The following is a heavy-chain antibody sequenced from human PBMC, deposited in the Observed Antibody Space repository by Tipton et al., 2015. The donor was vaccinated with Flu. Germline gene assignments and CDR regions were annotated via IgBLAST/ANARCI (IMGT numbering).Heavy chain of an antibody. V-gene: IGHV3-7*03. CDR1: GWTFSSYW. Sequence: SLRLSCAASGWTFSSYWMSWVRQAPGKGLEWVANIKQDGSEKYYVDSVKGRFTISRDNAKNSLYLQMNSLRVEDTAVYYCARVPEWLGYGFDVWGQGSLVIVSS. J-gene: IGHJ3*01. D-gene: IGHD3-3*01. CDR2: IKQDGSEK. CDR3: ARVPEWLGYGFDV.